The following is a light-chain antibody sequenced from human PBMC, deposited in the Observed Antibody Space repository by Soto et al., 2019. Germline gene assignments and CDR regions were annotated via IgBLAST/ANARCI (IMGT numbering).Light chain of an antibody. CDR3: QQRRNWPLT. CDR2: DAS. J-gene: IGKJ4*01. V-gene: IGKV3-11*01. Sequence: EIVLTQSPATLSLSPGERATLSCRASQSVSSFFVWYQLKRDQAPRLLIYDASKVATSIPTRFSGSGSGTDFTLTSSSLEPEDFADYYCQQRRNWPLTFGGGTTVEIK. CDR1: QSVSSF.